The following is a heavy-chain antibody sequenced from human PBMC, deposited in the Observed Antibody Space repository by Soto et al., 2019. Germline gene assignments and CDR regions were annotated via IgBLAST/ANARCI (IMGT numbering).Heavy chain of an antibody. J-gene: IGHJ4*02. CDR2: INAGTGNT. CDR3: TRGCSGGTCYVFEY. CDR1: GYTFTSYA. Sequence: ASVKVSCKASGYTFTSYAIHWVRRAPGQRLEWMGWINAGTGNTKYSQKFQGRVTITRDTSASTVFMELSSLRSEDTAVYYCTRGCSGGTCYVFEYWGQGTLVTVSS. V-gene: IGHV1-3*01. D-gene: IGHD2-15*01.